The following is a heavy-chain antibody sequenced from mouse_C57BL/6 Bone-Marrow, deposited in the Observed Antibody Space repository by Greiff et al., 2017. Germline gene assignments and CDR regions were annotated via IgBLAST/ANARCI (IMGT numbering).Heavy chain of an antibody. CDR1: GYTFTSYW. CDR3: ARLWLRRGPDY. Sequence: QVQLQQSGAELVRPGSSVKLSCKASGYTFTSYWMHWVKQRPIQGLEWIGNIDPSDSETHYNQKFKDKATLTVDKSSSTAYLQLSSLTSEDSAVYYCARLWLRRGPDYWCQGTTLTVSS. D-gene: IGHD2-2*01. V-gene: IGHV1-52*01. CDR2: IDPSDSET. J-gene: IGHJ2*01.